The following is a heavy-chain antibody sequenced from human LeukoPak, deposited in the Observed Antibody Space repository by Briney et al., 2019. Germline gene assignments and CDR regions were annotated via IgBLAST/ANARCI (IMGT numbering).Heavy chain of an antibody. Sequence: PGGSLRLSCAASGFIVSSYYMTWVRQAPGKGLEWVSYISYSGSTTSYADSVKGRFTISRDNAKDSLYLQMNSLRAEDTAVYYCARAGPPAFDPWGQGTLVTVSS. V-gene: IGHV3-48*03. J-gene: IGHJ5*02. CDR3: ARAGPPAFDP. CDR1: GFIVSSYY. CDR2: ISYSGSTT.